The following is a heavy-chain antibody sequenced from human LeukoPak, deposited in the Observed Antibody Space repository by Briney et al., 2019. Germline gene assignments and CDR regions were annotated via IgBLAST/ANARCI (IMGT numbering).Heavy chain of an antibody. CDR3: ARHVGVGATLFDY. J-gene: IGHJ4*02. D-gene: IGHD1-26*01. CDR2: IYYSGST. CDR1: GGSISSSSYY. V-gene: IGHV4-39*01. Sequence: TSETLSLTCTVSGGSISSSSYYWGWIRQPPGKGLEWIGSIYYSGSTYYHPSLKSRVTISVDTSKNQFSLKLSSVTAADTAVYYCARHVGVGATLFDYWGQGTLVTVSS.